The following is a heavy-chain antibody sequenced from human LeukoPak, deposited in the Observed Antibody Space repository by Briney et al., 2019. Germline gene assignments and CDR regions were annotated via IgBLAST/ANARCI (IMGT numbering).Heavy chain of an antibody. D-gene: IGHD5-18*01. CDR2: SGDST. V-gene: IGHV3-23*01. J-gene: IGHJ4*02. Sequence: PGGSLRLSCAASGFTFSSYAMSWVRQAPGKGLEWVSGSGDSTYYADSVKGRFTISRDNSKNTLYLQMNSLRAEDTAVYYCAEDSLHGYSYGYLDYWGQGTLVTVSS. CDR1: GFTFSSYA. CDR3: AEDSLHGYSYGYLDY.